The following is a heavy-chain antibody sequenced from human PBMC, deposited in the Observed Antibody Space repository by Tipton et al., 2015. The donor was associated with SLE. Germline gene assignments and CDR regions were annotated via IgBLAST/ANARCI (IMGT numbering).Heavy chain of an antibody. J-gene: IGHJ4*02. V-gene: IGHV3-23*01. CDR2: ITSGGGTT. CDR1: GFTFSSFT. Sequence: SLRLSCTASGFTFSSFTMTWVRQAPGMGLEWVSAITSGGGTTSYADSVKGRFTISRDNSKSTLYLQMNSLTVDDTAVYYCARDVLPFDYWGQGTLVSVSS. CDR3: ARDVLPFDY.